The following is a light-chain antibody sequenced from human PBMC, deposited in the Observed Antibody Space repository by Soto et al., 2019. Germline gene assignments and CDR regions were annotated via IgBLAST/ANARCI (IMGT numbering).Light chain of an antibody. CDR3: AAWDDSLSAFYV. CDR2: RNN. J-gene: IGLJ1*01. Sequence: QSVLTQPPSASGTPGQRVTISCSGSSSNIGSNYVYWYQQLPGTAPKLLIYRNNQRPSGVPDRFSGSKSGTSASLAISGLRSEDEADYYCAAWDDSLSAFYVFGTGTKFTVL. CDR1: SSNIGSNY. V-gene: IGLV1-47*01.